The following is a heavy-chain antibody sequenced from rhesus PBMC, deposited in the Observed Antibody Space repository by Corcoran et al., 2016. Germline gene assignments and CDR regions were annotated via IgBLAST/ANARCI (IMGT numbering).Heavy chain of an antibody. V-gene: IGHV4-127*01. CDR3: ARDFSGYSSGWYYFDY. CDR1: GYSISSGYG. D-gene: IGHD6-31*01. J-gene: IGHJ4*01. Sequence: QVQLQESGPGLVKPSETLSLTCAVSGYSISSGYGWGWIRQPPGKRLEWIGKNYGGSGSTYYNPSLKGRVTVSKDTSKNQFSLKLSSVTAADTAVYYCARDFSGYSSGWYYFDYWGQGVLVTVSS. CDR2: NYGGSGST.